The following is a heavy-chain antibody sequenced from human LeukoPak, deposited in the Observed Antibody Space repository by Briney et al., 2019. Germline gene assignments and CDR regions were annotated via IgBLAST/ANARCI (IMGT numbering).Heavy chain of an antibody. CDR2: INPNSGGT. V-gene: IGHV1-2*02. Sequence: ASVTVSFKASGYTFTGYYMHWVRQAPGQGLEGVGWINPNSGGTNYAQKFQGRVTMTRDTSISTAYMELSRLRSDDTAVYYCARDLFGGYSYGYSGYYFDYWGQGTLVTVSS. CDR1: GYTFTGYY. CDR3: ARDLFGGYSYGYSGYYFDY. J-gene: IGHJ4*02. D-gene: IGHD5-18*01.